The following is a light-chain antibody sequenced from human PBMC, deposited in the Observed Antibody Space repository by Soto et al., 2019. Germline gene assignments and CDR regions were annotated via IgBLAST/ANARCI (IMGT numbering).Light chain of an antibody. V-gene: IGKV3-15*01. CDR3: QQYYSYPIT. J-gene: IGKJ5*01. Sequence: EIVMTQSPATLSVSPGERATLSCRASQSISSSLAWYQQKPGQAPRLLIYGASTRATGIPARFSGSGSGTDFTLTISCLQSEDFATYYCQQYYSYPITFCQRTRLEI. CDR2: GAS. CDR1: QSISSS.